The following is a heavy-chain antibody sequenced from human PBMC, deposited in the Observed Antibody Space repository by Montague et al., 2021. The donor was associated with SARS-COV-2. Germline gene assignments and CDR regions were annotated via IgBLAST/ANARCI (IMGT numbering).Heavy chain of an antibody. V-gene: IGHV4-61*02. Sequence: TLSLTCTVSGGSVNSGNYCWSWIRQPAGKRLEWMGRISTSRNTNYNPSLKSRLSTLVDTSKNQFSLNLRSVTAADTAVYYCARDTEVEIRTYSYYEMDVWGLGTTVTVSS. CDR2: ISTSRNT. CDR3: ARDTEVEIRTYSYYEMDV. J-gene: IGHJ6*02. CDR1: GGSVNSGNYC. D-gene: IGHD5-12*01.